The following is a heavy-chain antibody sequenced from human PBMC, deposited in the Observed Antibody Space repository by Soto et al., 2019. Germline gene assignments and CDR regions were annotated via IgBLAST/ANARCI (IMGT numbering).Heavy chain of an antibody. D-gene: IGHD3-22*01. CDR1: GGTFSSYT. CDR3: ARTYWYDRSGYSGYYYYGMDV. J-gene: IGHJ6*02. CDR2: IIPILGIA. V-gene: IGHV1-69*02. Sequence: QVQLVQSGAEVKKPGSSVKVSCKASGGTFSSYTISWVRQAPGQGLEWMGRIIPILGIANYAQKFQGRVPITEDNATSTAYMGLRSLRSEDTAWYYCARTYWYDRSGYSGYYYYGMDVWGQGTTVTVSS.